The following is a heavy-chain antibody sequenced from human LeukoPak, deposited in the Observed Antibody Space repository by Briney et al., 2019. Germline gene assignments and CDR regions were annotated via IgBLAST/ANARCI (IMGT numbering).Heavy chain of an antibody. CDR1: GFPLSSYS. J-gene: IGHJ4*02. D-gene: IGHD2-15*01. CDR3: VRVKGSYFDY. Sequence: PGGSLRLSCAASGFPLSSYSINWVRQAPGKGLEWVSYISSSGSAIYYVDSVKGRFTVSGDNAKNSLFLQMNSPRAEDTAVYYCVRVKGSYFDYWGQGALVTVSS. V-gene: IGHV3-48*01. CDR2: ISSSGSAI.